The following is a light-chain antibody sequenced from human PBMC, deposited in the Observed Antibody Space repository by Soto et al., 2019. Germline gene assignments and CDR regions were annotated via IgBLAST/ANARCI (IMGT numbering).Light chain of an antibody. Sequence: QSVLTQSPSASASRGASVKLTCTLSSGHSNYAIAWHQQQPEKGPRYLMKVNSGGSHIKGDGIPDRFSGSSSGAERYLFISSAQSEDEADYYCQTWGTGSAIVVFGGGTQLTVL. CDR2: VNSGGSH. CDR3: QTWGTGSAIVV. V-gene: IGLV4-69*01. J-gene: IGLJ7*01. CDR1: SGHSNYA.